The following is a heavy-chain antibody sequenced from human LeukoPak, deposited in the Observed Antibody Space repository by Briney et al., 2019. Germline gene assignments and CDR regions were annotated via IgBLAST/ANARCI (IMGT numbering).Heavy chain of an antibody. CDR1: GFTVSSDY. V-gene: IGHV3-53*01. Sequence: PGGSLRLSCAVSGFTVSSDYMGWVRQAPGKGLEWISVIYRSGRTYYADSVKGRFTISRDNSKNSLYLQMNSLRAEDTAVYYCAKVNTAFAWDYFDYWGQGTLVTVSS. CDR3: AKVNTAFAWDYFDY. CDR2: IYRSGRT. D-gene: IGHD5-18*01. J-gene: IGHJ4*02.